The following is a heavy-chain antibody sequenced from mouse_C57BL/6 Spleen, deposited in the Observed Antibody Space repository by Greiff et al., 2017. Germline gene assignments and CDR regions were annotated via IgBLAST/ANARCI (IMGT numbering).Heavy chain of an antibody. CDR1: GYTFTGYW. CDR3: ASYYYGSSYEAY. Sequence: QFQLQQSGAELMKPGASVKLSCKATGYTFTGYWIEWVKQRPGHGLEWIGEILTGSGSTTYNAKFKGKATFTADTSSNTAYMQLSSLTTEDSAIYYCASYYYGSSYEAYWGQGTLVTVSA. J-gene: IGHJ3*01. CDR2: ILTGSGST. D-gene: IGHD1-1*01. V-gene: IGHV1-9*01.